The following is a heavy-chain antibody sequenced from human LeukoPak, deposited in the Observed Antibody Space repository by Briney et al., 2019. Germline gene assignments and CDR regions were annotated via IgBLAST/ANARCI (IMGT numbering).Heavy chain of an antibody. CDR1: GFPFCSYR. D-gene: IGHD6-19*01. CDR3: ARGPPKQWLVAGGAEYFQH. CDR2: ISCSSSYI. Sequence: GGSLRLSCAASGFPFCSYRMKCVRQAPGRGLEWVSSISCSSSYIYYADSVKGRFTISRDNAKNSLYLQMNSLRAEDTAVYYCARGPPKQWLVAGGAEYFQHWGQGTLVTVSS. V-gene: IGHV3-21*01. J-gene: IGHJ1*01.